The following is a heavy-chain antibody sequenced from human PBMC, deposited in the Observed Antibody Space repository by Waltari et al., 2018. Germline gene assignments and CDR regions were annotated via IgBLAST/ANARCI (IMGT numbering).Heavy chain of an antibody. J-gene: IGHJ4*02. CDR3: ARLDYGDNEPLDY. CDR2: IYHSGNA. Sequence: HLHESGPGLVKPSETLSLTCIVSGFSISSGYYWGWVRQPPGKGLEWIGSIYHSGNAYYNPSLESRGTIAVDPSSNQFALKVRSVTAADTAVYYCARLDYGDNEPLDYWGQGTLVTVSS. CDR1: GFSISSGYY. D-gene: IGHD4-17*01. V-gene: IGHV4-38-2*02.